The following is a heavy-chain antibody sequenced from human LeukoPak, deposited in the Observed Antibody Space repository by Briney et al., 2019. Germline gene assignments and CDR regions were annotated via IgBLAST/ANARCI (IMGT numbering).Heavy chain of an antibody. CDR2: ISGSGGST. V-gene: IGHV3-23*01. J-gene: IGHJ4*02. CDR3: ARAYCSSTSCYKSFDY. CDR1: GFTFSSYA. D-gene: IGHD2-2*01. Sequence: PGGSLRLSCAASGFTFSSYAMSWVRQAPGKGLEWVSAISGSGGSTYYADSVKGRFTISRDNSKNTLYLQMNSLRAEDTAVYYCARAYCSSTSCYKSFDYWGQGTLVTVSS.